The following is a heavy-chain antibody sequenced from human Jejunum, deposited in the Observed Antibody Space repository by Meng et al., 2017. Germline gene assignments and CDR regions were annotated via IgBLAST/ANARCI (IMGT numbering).Heavy chain of an antibody. V-gene: IGHV3-7*01. Sequence: GESLKISCAASGFTFSSSWMSWVRQAPGKGLEWVASIKQDGSEKYYVESVKGRFTISRDNAKNSLYLKMNSLRAEDTAVYYCAREYSPSHWGQGTLVTVSS. D-gene: IGHD6-6*01. CDR2: IKQDGSEK. CDR1: GFTFSSSW. CDR3: AREYSPSH. J-gene: IGHJ4*02.